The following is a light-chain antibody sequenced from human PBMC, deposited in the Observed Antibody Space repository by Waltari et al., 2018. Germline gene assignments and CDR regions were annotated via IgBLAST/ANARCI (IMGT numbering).Light chain of an antibody. V-gene: IGKV3-15*01. CDR3: QHYNNWPLT. CDR1: QSVNYN. Sequence: EIVMTQSPATLSVSPGERATLSCRASQSVNYNLAWYPQNPGQAPRLLIYGASTRAIGIPARFSGSGSGTEFTLTISSLQSEDFAVYYCQHYNNWPLTFGGGTKVEIK. CDR2: GAS. J-gene: IGKJ4*01.